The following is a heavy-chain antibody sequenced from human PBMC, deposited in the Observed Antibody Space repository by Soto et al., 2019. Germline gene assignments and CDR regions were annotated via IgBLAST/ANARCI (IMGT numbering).Heavy chain of an antibody. CDR2: ISLNSGSV. CDR1: GFSFDRYA. D-gene: IGHD2-21*01. Sequence: EMQLVESGGGLVQPGRSLRLSCAASGFSFDRYAMHWVRQAPGKGLEWVSGISLNSGSVAYADSVKGRFTISRDNARNSLYLQMNSLRAEDTALYYCVKDMNSGGLVSYYYGMDVWGQGTTVTVSS. J-gene: IGHJ6*02. CDR3: VKDMNSGGLVSYYYGMDV. V-gene: IGHV3-9*01.